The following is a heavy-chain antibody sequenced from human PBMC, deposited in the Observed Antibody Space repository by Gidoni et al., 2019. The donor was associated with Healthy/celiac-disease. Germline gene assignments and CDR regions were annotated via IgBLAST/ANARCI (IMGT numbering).Heavy chain of an antibody. CDR3: GRCRRGKLRPDYYFDY. CDR1: GGSISSGDYY. CDR2: IYYSGST. V-gene: IGHV4-30-4*01. Sequence: QVQLQESGPGLVKPSQTLSLTCTVSGGSISSGDYYWSWIRQPPGKGMEWIGYIYYSGSTYYNPSLKSRVTISVDTSKNQFSLKLSSVTAADTAVYYCGRCRRGKLRPDYYFDYWGQGTLVTVSS. D-gene: IGHD4-17*01. J-gene: IGHJ4*02.